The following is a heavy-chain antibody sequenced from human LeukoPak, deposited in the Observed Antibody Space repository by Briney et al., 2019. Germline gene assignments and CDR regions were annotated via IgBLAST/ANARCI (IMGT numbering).Heavy chain of an antibody. CDR3: ARSRGKIDY. V-gene: IGHV4-34*01. Sequence: SETLSLTCAVYGGSFSGYYWSWIRQPPGKGLEWIGEINHSGSTNYNPSLKSRVTISVDTSKNQFSLKLSSVTAADTAVYCCARSRGKIDYWGQGTLVTVSS. CDR1: GGSFSGYY. J-gene: IGHJ4*02. CDR2: INHSGST.